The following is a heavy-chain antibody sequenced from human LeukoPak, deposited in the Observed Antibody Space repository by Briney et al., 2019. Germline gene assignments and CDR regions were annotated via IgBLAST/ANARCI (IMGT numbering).Heavy chain of an antibody. CDR2: IYYSGST. D-gene: IGHD3-10*01. CDR3: ARARTVRGVVRGRFEP. J-gene: IGHJ5*02. CDR1: GGSISNYY. Sequence: KPSETLSLTCTVSGGSISNYYWSWIRQPPGKGLEWIGYIYYSGSTNYNPSLKSRVTISVDTSKNQFSLKRSSVTAADTAVYYCARARTVRGVVRGRFEPWGQGTLVSVSS. V-gene: IGHV4-59*01.